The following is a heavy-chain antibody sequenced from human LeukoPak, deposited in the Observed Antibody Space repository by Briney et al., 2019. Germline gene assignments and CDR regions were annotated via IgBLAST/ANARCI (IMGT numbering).Heavy chain of an antibody. D-gene: IGHD1-26*01. J-gene: IGHJ4*02. CDR1: GYTFTGYY. Sequence: ASVKVSCKASGYTFTGYYMHWVRQAPGQGLEWMGWINPNSGGTNYAQKFQGRVTMTRDTSTSTVYMELSSLRSEDTAVYYCARDVRSGSYPVWGQGTLVTVSS. CDR2: INPNSGGT. V-gene: IGHV1-2*02. CDR3: ARDVRSGSYPV.